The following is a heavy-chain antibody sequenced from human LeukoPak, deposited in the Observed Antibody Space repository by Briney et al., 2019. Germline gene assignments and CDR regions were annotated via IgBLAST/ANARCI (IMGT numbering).Heavy chain of an antibody. V-gene: IGHV4-39*01. D-gene: IGHD6-19*01. CDR1: GGSISSSSYY. J-gene: IGHJ4*02. CDR2: IYYSGST. Sequence: SETLSLTCSVSGGSISSSSYYWGWLRQPPGKGLEWIGSIYYSGSTYYNPSLKSRVTISVDTSKNQFSLKLSSVTAADTAVYYCARLSRQWLPYIDYWGQGTLVTVSS. CDR3: ARLSRQWLPYIDY.